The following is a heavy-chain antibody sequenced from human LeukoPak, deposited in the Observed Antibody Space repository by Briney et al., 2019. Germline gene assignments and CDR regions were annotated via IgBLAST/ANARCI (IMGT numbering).Heavy chain of an antibody. Sequence: GGSLRLSCAAAGFTFSSYAMSWVRQAPGKGLEWVSAISGSGGSTYYADSVKGRFTISRDNSKNTLYLQMNSLRAEDTAVYYCAKTYSSGWYHDDYWGQGTLVTVSS. D-gene: IGHD6-19*01. CDR3: AKTYSSGWYHDDY. J-gene: IGHJ4*02. V-gene: IGHV3-23*01. CDR2: ISGSGGST. CDR1: GFTFSSYA.